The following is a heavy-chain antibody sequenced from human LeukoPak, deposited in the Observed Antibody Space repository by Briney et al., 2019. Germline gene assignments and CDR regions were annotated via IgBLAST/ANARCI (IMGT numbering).Heavy chain of an antibody. V-gene: IGHV4-59*01. CDR2: IYYSGST. D-gene: IGHD1-26*01. J-gene: IGHJ3*02. CDR3: ARDKGSYYRAFDI. CDR1: GGSISSYY. Sequence: SETLSHTCTVSGGSISSYYWSWIRQPPGKGLEWIGYIYYSGSTNYNPSLKSRVAISVDMSRNQFSLKLSSVTAADTAVYYCARDKGSYYRAFDIWGQGTMVTVSS.